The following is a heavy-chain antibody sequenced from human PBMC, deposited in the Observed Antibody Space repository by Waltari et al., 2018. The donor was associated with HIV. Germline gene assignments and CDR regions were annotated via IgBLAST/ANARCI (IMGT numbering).Heavy chain of an antibody. CDR1: GFNFGSYG. Sequence: QVQLVESGGGVVQLGGSLRLSCAATGFNFGSYGMHWVRQAPGKGLEWVSFTHYDGSNKYYADSVNGRFTISRDNSKNTLYLQMSSLRAEDTAVYYCATELRLGQLAFGCFQHWGQGTLVTVSS. J-gene: IGHJ1*01. CDR3: ATELRLGQLAFGCFQH. CDR2: THYDGSNK. D-gene: IGHD3-16*02. V-gene: IGHV3-30*02.